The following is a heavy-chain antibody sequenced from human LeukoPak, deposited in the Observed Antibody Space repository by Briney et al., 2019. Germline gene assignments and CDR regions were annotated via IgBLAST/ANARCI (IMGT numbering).Heavy chain of an antibody. CDR2: IYHSGST. CDR1: GYSISSGYY. D-gene: IGHD3-22*01. V-gene: IGHV4-38-2*01. J-gene: IGHJ4*02. CDR3: ASAISYYYDSSGSTNELVDY. Sequence: SETLSVTCAVSGYSISSGYYWGWIRQPPGKGLEWIGSIYHSGSTYYNPSLKSRVTISVDTSKNQFSLKLSSVTAADTAVYYCASAISYYYDSSGSTNELVDYWGQGTLVTVSS.